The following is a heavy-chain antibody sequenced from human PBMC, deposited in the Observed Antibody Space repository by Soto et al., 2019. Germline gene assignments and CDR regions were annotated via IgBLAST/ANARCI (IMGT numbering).Heavy chain of an antibody. CDR1: GGSISSYY. J-gene: IGHJ5*02. CDR3: ARGAYDFWSGYYMGDWFDP. V-gene: IGHV4-4*08. D-gene: IGHD3-3*01. Sequence: SETLCLTCTLSGGSISSYYWSWVRQTPGKGLEWIGYVYFSGSTNYNPSLKSRVLISIDTSRNHFSPKLSSVTAADTAVYYFARGAYDFWSGYYMGDWFDPWGQGTLVTVSS. CDR2: VYFSGST.